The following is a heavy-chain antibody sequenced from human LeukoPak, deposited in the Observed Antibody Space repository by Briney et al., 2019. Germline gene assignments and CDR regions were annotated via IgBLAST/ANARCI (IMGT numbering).Heavy chain of an antibody. CDR1: GGSISGSSW. J-gene: IGHJ4*02. Sequence: SETLSLTCAVSGGSISGSSWWTWVRQSPGKGLEWIGEVFHSGSTNCNPSLKSRVTISVDKSKNQFSLKLSSVTAADTAVYYCARNSGNTDFDHWDQGTLVTVSS. CDR2: VFHSGST. CDR3: ARNSGNTDFDH. D-gene: IGHD1-26*01. V-gene: IGHV4-4*02.